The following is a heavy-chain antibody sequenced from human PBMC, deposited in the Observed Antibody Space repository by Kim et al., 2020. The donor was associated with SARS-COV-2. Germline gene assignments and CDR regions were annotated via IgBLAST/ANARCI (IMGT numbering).Heavy chain of an antibody. J-gene: IGHJ6*02. CDR2: INYYDDTT. V-gene: IGHV3-23*01. D-gene: IGHD5-18*01. CDR3: ARVFGYGSDKYGMDV. CDR1: GFTSGTYA. Sequence: GGSLRLSCAASGFTSGTYAINWVRQAPGKGLEWVSSINYYDDTTYYADSVKGRVTISRDNSKNTVYLQMNSLRAEDTALYYCARVFGYGSDKYGMDVWG.